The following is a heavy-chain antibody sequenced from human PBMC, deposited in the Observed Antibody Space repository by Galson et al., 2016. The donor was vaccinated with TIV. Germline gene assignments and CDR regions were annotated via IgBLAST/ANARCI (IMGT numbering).Heavy chain of an antibody. Sequence: SVKVSCKASGYTFTSYYLYWVRQAPGQGLEWMGLINPSGSGTTYAQKFEGRVTMTRDTSISTAYMELRRLISDDTAVYYCARVNWARAFDYWGQGTQVTVSS. CDR3: ARVNWARAFDY. J-gene: IGHJ4*02. D-gene: IGHD7-27*01. CDR1: GYTFTSYY. CDR2: INPSGSGT. V-gene: IGHV1-46*01.